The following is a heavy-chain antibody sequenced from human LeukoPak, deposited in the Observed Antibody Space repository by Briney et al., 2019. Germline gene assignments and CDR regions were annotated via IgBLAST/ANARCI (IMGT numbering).Heavy chain of an antibody. V-gene: IGHV3-74*01. Sequence: GGSLRLSCAASGFTFSSYWMHWVRQAPGKGLVWVSLIRSDGSSTSYADSVKGRFTISRDNAKNTLYLQMNSLRAEDTAVYYCASPIAPGYYYDSSGSQRDDAFDIWGQGTMVTVSS. J-gene: IGHJ3*02. D-gene: IGHD3-22*01. CDR1: GFTFSSYW. CDR2: IRSDGSST. CDR3: ASPIAPGYYYDSSGSQRDDAFDI.